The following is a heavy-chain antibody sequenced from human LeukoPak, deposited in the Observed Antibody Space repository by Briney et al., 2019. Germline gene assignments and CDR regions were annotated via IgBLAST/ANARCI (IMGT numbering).Heavy chain of an antibody. Sequence: PGGSLRLSCAASGFTFSSYSMNWVRQAPGKGLEWVSYISSSSSTIYYADSVKGRFTISRDNAKNSLYLQMNSLRDEDTAVYYCARHLPGGYDLMGRFAPEYGMDVWGQGTTVTVSS. V-gene: IGHV3-48*02. CDR3: ARHLPGGYDLMGRFAPEYGMDV. J-gene: IGHJ6*02. D-gene: IGHD5-12*01. CDR2: ISSSSSTI. CDR1: GFTFSSYS.